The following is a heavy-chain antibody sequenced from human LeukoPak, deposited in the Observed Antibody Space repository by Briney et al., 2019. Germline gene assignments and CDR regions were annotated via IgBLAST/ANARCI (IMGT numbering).Heavy chain of an antibody. CDR3: ARDYDSSGYYYLYYFDY. D-gene: IGHD3-22*01. Sequence: SVKVSCKASGGTFSSYAISWVRQAPGQGLEWMGRIIPIFGTANYAQKFQGRVTITTDESTSTAYTGLSSLRSEDTAVYYCARDYDSSGYYYLYYFDYWGQGTLVTVSS. J-gene: IGHJ4*02. CDR1: GGTFSSYA. CDR2: IIPIFGTA. V-gene: IGHV1-69*05.